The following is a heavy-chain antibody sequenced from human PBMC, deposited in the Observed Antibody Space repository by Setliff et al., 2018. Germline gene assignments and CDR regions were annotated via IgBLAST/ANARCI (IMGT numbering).Heavy chain of an antibody. Sequence: SETLSLTCAVYGGSFSGYYWSWIRQPAGKGLEWIGHIYTSGSTNYNPSLKSRVTISIDTSKNQFSLKLSSVTAADTAVYYCASLGMTTMMDWYFDLWGRGTLVTVSS. D-gene: IGHD4-4*01. CDR2: IYTSGST. CDR3: ASLGMTTMMDWYFDL. J-gene: IGHJ2*01. CDR1: GGSFSGYY. V-gene: IGHV4-59*10.